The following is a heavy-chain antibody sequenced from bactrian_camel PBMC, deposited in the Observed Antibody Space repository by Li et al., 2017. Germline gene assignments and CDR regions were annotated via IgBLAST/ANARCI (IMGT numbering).Heavy chain of an antibody. CDR1: GNTYSTYC. J-gene: IGHJ4*01. CDR3: VADPTWHELLSKPTY. V-gene: IGHV3S53*01. Sequence: HVQLVESGGGSVQAGGSLTLSCEASGNTYSTYCMAWYRQAPGKERELVATISSDGTTTYTSAMKGRVTISQDNAKNTMYLQMQSLKTEDTAVYYCVADPTWHELLSKPTYWGQGTQVTVS. CDR2: ISSDGTT. D-gene: IGHD3*01.